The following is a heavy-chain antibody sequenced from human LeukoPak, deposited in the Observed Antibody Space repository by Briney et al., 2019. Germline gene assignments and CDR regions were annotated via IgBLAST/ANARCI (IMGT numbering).Heavy chain of an antibody. CDR3: ARGSYSSSWYGSEYFHH. CDR1: GFTFSGYA. CDR2: ISGSGDDT. D-gene: IGHD6-13*01. Sequence: GGSLRLSCAASGFTFSGYAMTWVRQTPGKGLQWVSAISGSGDDTYYADSVKDRFTISRDNSKNTLNLQMNSLRAEDTAVYFCARGSYSSSWYGSEYFHHWGQGTLVTVS. J-gene: IGHJ1*01. V-gene: IGHV3-23*01.